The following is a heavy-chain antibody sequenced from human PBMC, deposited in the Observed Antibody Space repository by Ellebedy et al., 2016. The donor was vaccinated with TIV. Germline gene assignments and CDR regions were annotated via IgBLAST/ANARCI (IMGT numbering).Heavy chain of an antibody. CDR1: GFTFSSYA. V-gene: IGHV3-23*01. CDR2: ISGSGGST. CDR3: AKGGYYDSSGYHKYYFDY. D-gene: IGHD3-22*01. Sequence: GESLKISCAASGFTFSSYAMSWVRQAPGKGLEWVSAISGSGGSTYYADSVKGRFTISRDNSKNTLYLQMNSLRAEDTAVYYCAKGGYYDSSGYHKYYFDYWGQGTLVTVSS. J-gene: IGHJ4*02.